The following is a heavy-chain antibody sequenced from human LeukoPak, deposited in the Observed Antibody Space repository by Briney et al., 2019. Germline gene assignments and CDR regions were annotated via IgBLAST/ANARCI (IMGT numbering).Heavy chain of an antibody. V-gene: IGHV3-11*04. CDR2: ISSSGSTI. CDR1: GFTFSDYY. J-gene: IGHJ5*02. Sequence: NPGGSLRLSCAASGFTFSDYYMSWIRQAPGKGLEWVSYISSSGSTIYYADSVKGRFAISRDNAKNSLYLQMNSLRAEDTAVYYCARSYYGSGSYNWFDPWGQGTLVTVSS. D-gene: IGHD3-10*01. CDR3: ARSYYGSGSYNWFDP.